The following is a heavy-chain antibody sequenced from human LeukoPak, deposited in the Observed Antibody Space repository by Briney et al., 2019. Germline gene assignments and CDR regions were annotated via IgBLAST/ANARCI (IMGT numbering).Heavy chain of an antibody. CDR1: GGTFSSYA. D-gene: IGHD3-22*01. V-gene: IGHV1-69*13. CDR3: AKGGITMIVVVAPDYYYMDV. Sequence: SVKVSCKASGGTFSSYAVSWVRQAPGQGLEWMGGIIPIFGTANYAQKFQGRVTIPADESTSTAYMELSSLRAEDTAVYYCAKGGITMIVVVAPDYYYMDVWGKGTTVTISS. J-gene: IGHJ6*03. CDR2: IIPIFGTA.